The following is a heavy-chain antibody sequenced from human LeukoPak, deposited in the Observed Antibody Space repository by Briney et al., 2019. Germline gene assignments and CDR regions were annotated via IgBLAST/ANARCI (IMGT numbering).Heavy chain of an antibody. Sequence: SGTLSLTCAVSGGSISGTTNWWSWVRQPPGKGLEWIGEIYHSGSTNYNPSLKSRVTISVDKSKNQFSLKLSSVTAADTAVYYCARGIVVVPAAMRRSWFDPWGQGTLVTVSS. V-gene: IGHV4-4*02. CDR2: IYHSGST. D-gene: IGHD2-2*01. J-gene: IGHJ5*02. CDR3: ARGIVVVPAAMRRSWFDP. CDR1: GGSISGTTNW.